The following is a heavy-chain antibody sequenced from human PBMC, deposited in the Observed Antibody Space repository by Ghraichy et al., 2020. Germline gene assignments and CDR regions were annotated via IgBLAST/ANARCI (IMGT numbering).Heavy chain of an antibody. J-gene: IGHJ2*01. D-gene: IGHD6-19*01. V-gene: IGHV3-7*03. CDR2: VKPDEGEK. CDR1: GFTFSTS. CDR3: ARRVAVAGTWIWYFDL. Sequence: GGSLRLSCEASGFTFSTSMTWVRQAPGKGLEWVANVKPDEGEKDYVDSVKGRFTISRDNGNNSVYLQMNSLRADDTAVYYCARRVAVAGTWIWYFDLWGRGTLVTVSS.